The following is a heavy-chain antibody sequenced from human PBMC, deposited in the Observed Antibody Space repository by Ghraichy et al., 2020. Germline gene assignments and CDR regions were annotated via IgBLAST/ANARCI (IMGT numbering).Heavy chain of an antibody. CDR1: GFTVSSNY. D-gene: IGHD5-24*01. CDR3: ARNPDGYNSEYYFDY. CDR2: IYSGGST. J-gene: IGHJ4*02. Sequence: GGSLRLSCAASGFTVSSNYMSWVRQAPGKGLEWVSVIYSGGSTYYADSVKGRFTISRDNSKNTLYLQMNSLRAEDTAVYYCARNPDGYNSEYYFDYWGQGTLVTVSS. V-gene: IGHV3-53*01.